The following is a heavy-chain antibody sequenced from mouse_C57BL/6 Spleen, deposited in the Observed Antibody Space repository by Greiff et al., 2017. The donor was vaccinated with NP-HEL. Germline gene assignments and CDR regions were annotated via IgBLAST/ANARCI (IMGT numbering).Heavy chain of an antibody. V-gene: IGHV1-81*01. CDR2: IYPRSGNT. D-gene: IGHD1-1*02. J-gene: IGHJ2*01. Sequence: LVESGAELARPGASVKLSCKASGYTFTSYGISWVKQRTVQGLEWIGEIYPRSGNTYYNEKFKGKATLTADKSSSTAYMELRSLTSEDSAVYFCARKGDYGFDYWGQGTTLTVSS. CDR3: ARKGDYGFDY. CDR1: GYTFTSYG.